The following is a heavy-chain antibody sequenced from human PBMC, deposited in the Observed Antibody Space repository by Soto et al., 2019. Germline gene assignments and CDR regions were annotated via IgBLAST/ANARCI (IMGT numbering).Heavy chain of an antibody. CDR1: GFTFGDYA. D-gene: IGHD6-13*01. J-gene: IGHJ4*02. Sequence: PGGSLRLSCTASGFTFGDYAMSWFRQAPGKGLEWVGFIRSKAYGGTTEYAASVKGRFTISRDDSKSIAYLQMNSLKTEDTAVYYCTRDWLGIAAAGYYFDYWGQGTLVTVSS. V-gene: IGHV3-49*03. CDR3: TRDWLGIAAAGYYFDY. CDR2: IRSKAYGGTT.